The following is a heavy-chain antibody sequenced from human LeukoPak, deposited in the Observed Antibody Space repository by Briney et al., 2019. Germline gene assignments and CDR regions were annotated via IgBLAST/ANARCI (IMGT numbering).Heavy chain of an antibody. CDR2: MKEDGSDE. Sequence: GGSLRLSCAAFDFSFSDSTMSWVRQAAGKGLEWVAKMKEDGSDEKYVDSVKGRFTISRDNAKNSLYLQMNSLRPEDTAVYFCVVGGAGGGYFPNWGQGSLVIVSS. D-gene: IGHD3-16*01. V-gene: IGHV3-7*01. J-gene: IGHJ1*01. CDR1: DFSFSDST. CDR3: VVGGAGGGYFPN.